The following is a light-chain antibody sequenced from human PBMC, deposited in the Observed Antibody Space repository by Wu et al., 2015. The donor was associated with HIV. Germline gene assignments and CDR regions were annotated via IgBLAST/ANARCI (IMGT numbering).Light chain of an antibody. CDR2: GAT. CDR3: QQYSSYQNS. V-gene: IGKV1-17*01. J-gene: IGKJ2*03. CDR1: QGIRND. Sequence: IQMTQFPSSLTASVGDRVTITCRASQGIRNDVSWFQHKPGKAPKLLIYGATTLQSGVPSRFSGRGSGTEFALSISSLQPDDFATYYCQQYSSYQNSFGQGTKLEI.